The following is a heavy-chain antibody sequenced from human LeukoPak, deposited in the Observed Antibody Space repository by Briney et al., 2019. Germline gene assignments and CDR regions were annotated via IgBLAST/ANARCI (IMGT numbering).Heavy chain of an antibody. CDR3: PTQSYAIGLKPFDY. D-gene: IGHD2-2*01. J-gene: IGHJ4*02. CDR2: ISGGGITT. CDR1: GFTFSSYA. Sequence: GGSLRLSCAASGFTFSSYAMSWIRKAPGKGLEWVSTISGGGITTYYADSAKGRLTTSRDNSKNTMFLQMNSLRADDAAVYYCPTQSYAIGLKPFDYWGQGILVSVSS. V-gene: IGHV3-23*01.